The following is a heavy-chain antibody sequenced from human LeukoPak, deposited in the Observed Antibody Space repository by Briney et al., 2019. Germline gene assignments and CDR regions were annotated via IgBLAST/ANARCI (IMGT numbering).Heavy chain of an antibody. V-gene: IGHV3-7*05. J-gene: IGHJ4*02. Sequence: PGGSLRLSCAASGITISSNHMTWVRQAPGKGLEWVANIKQDGSEKYYVDSVKGRFTISRDNAKNSLYLQMNSLRVEDTAVYYCARGVGVDYWGQGTLVTVSS. CDR3: ARGVGVDY. CDR1: GITISSNH. CDR2: IKQDGSEK. D-gene: IGHD3-16*01.